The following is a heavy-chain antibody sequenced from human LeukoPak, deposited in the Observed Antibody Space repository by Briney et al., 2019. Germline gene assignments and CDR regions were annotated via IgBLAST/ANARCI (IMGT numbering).Heavy chain of an antibody. Sequence: PGGSLRLSCAASGFIVSNNYMSWVRQAPGKGPEWVSSISGSSSDTYYADSVKGRFTISRDNAKNSLYLQMNSLRADDTAVYYCARPLQYNWNLVPTFDYWGQGTLVTVSS. D-gene: IGHD1-7*01. J-gene: IGHJ4*02. CDR2: ISGSSSDT. CDR1: GFIVSNNY. V-gene: IGHV3-21*01. CDR3: ARPLQYNWNLVPTFDY.